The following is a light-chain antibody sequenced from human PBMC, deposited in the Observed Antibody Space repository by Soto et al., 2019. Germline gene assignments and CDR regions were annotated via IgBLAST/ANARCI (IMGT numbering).Light chain of an antibody. CDR3: SSYTTTSTLV. V-gene: IGLV2-8*01. Sequence: QSVLTQPPSASGSPGQSVTISCTGTSGDIGGYDYVSWYQQHPGKAPKLMIYEDTKRPLGVPDRFSGSKSGNTASLTVSGLQAEDEADYYCSSYTTTSTLVFGGGTKLTVL. J-gene: IGLJ3*02. CDR2: EDT. CDR1: SGDIGGYDY.